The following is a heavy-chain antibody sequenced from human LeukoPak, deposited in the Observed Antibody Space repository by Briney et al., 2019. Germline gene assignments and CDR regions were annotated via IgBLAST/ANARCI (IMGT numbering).Heavy chain of an antibody. CDR3: ARPQSFGNFLDDY. Sequence: SETLSLTCTVSGVSISTSYWSWIRQPPGKGLEWIGYIYYTGSTTYNPSLKSRITMSVDTSKSQFSLKLSSVTAADTAVYYCARPQSFGNFLDDYWGQGTLVTVSS. D-gene: IGHD4-23*01. V-gene: IGHV4-59*01. CDR1: GVSISTSY. J-gene: IGHJ4*02. CDR2: IYYTGST.